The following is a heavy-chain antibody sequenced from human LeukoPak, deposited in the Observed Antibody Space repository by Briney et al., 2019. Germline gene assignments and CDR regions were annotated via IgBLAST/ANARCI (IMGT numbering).Heavy chain of an antibody. CDR3: ARNSIAARPSFHYYYMDV. Sequence: GGSLRLSCAASGFTFSSFEMNWVRQAPGKGLEWVSYISGSGLTIYYADSVKGRFTISRDNAKNSLYLQMNSLRAEDTAVYYCARNSIAARPSFHYYYMDVWGKGTTVTVSS. V-gene: IGHV3-48*03. D-gene: IGHD6-6*01. CDR2: ISGSGLTI. CDR1: GFTFSSFE. J-gene: IGHJ6*03.